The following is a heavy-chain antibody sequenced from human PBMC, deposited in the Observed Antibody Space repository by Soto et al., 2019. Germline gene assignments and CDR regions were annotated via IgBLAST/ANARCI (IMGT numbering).Heavy chain of an antibody. CDR2: INHSGST. V-gene: IGHV4-34*01. D-gene: IGHD3-22*01. CDR1: VGSFSVHY. Sequence: PSETLSLTCAFYVGSFSVHYWSWIGQPPGKGLESIGEINHSGSTNSNPSLKSRVTMSVDTSKNQFSLKLNSVTAADTAVYYCARGISMILEVQRDAPDKYYFDSWGQGTLVTVSS. J-gene: IGHJ4*02. CDR3: ARGISMILEVQRDAPDKYYFDS.